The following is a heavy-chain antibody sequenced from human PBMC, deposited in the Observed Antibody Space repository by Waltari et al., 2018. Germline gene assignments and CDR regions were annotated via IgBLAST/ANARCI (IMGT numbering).Heavy chain of an antibody. Sequence: QVQLVQSGAEVKKPGSSVKVSCKASGGTFSSYAISWVRQAPGQGLEWMGGIIPIFGTANYAQKFQGRVTITADESTSTAYMELSSLRSEDTAVYYCAARVGATTHYYYYGMDVWGQGTTVTVSS. J-gene: IGHJ6*02. V-gene: IGHV1-69*13. CDR2: IIPIFGTA. CDR1: GGTFSSYA. CDR3: AARVGATTHYYYYGMDV. D-gene: IGHD1-26*01.